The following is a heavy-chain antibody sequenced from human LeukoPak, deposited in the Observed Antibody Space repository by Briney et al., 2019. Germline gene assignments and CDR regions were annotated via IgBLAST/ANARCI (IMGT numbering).Heavy chain of an antibody. D-gene: IGHD7-27*01. CDR3: ASRKLGNDY. J-gene: IGHJ4*01. CDR2: IYHTGST. CDR1: GGSVSDYY. Sequence: SETLSLTCTISGGSVSDYYWSWIRQSPGKGLEWIGYIYHTGSTSYSPSLKSRVTISADTSQNQFSLKLSSVTAADTAVYYCASRKLGNDYWGHGTLVTVSS. V-gene: IGHV4-59*02.